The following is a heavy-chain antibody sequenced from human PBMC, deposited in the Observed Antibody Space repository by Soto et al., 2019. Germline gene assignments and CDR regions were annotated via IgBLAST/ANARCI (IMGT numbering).Heavy chain of an antibody. CDR2: ISAYNGNT. Sequence: ASLKVSCKAPGDTFTSYGISWVRQAPGKGLEWMGWISAYNGNTNYAQKLQGRVTMTTDTSTSTAYMELRSLRSDDTAVYYCARVRPGTRNYYYYYGMDVWGQGTTVTVSS. CDR3: ARVRPGTRNYYYYYGMDV. CDR1: GDTFTSYG. V-gene: IGHV1-18*01. J-gene: IGHJ6*02. D-gene: IGHD1-7*01.